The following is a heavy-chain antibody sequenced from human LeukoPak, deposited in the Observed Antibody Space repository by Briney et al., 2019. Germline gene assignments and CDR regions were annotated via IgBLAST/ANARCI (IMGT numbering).Heavy chain of an antibody. CDR2: IYNSGTT. V-gene: IGHV4-31*03. J-gene: IGHJ4*02. CDR3: ARGQQWAPPNY. D-gene: IGHD6-19*01. CDR1: GGSIITSGYY. Sequence: SETLSHTCTVSGGSIITSGYYWTWIRQHEGRGLQWIGYIYNSGTTYYNPSLRSRVTLSVDTSETRFSLKLNSVTAADTAVYFCARGQQWAPPNYWGQGTLVTVSS.